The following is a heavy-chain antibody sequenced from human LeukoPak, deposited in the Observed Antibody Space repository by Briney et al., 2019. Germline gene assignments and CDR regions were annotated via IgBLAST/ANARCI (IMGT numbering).Heavy chain of an antibody. CDR2: VDSGSTTT. CDR3: ARGGYHAYYLDY. CDR1: GFSLKTDS. D-gene: IGHD5-18*01. V-gene: IGHV3-48*04. Sequence: GGSLRLSCAASGFSLKTDSMNWVRQAPGKGLEWISYVDSGSTTTYYADSVRGRFTISRDNAKNTLYLQMNSLRAEDTAVYYCARGGYHAYYLDYWGQGSLVTVSS. J-gene: IGHJ4*02.